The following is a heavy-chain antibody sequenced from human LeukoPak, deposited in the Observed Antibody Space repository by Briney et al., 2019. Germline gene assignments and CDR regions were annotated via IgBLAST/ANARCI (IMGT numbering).Heavy chain of an antibody. D-gene: IGHD6-13*01. J-gene: IGHJ5*02. CDR3: ARGRRSSSWYIVFWFNP. Sequence: SETLSLTCTVSGDSINSYFWSWIRQPPGKGLEWIGYIYFSGSTNYNPSLKSRVTISVDTSKNQFSLKLSSVTAADTAVYYCARGRRSSSWYIVFWFNPWGQGTLVTVSS. CDR1: GDSINSYF. V-gene: IGHV4-59*12. CDR2: IYFSGST.